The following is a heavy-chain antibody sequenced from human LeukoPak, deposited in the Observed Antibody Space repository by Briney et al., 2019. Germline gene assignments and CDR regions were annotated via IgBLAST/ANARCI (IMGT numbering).Heavy chain of an antibody. Sequence: GGSLRLSCAVSGFTFSSYGMSWVRQAPGKGLEWVSAISGSGGSTYYADSVKGRFTISRDNSKNTLYLQMNSLRAEDTAVYFCAKDPLDGTTYQSNLNWFDPWGQGTLVTVSS. D-gene: IGHD1-7*01. CDR3: AKDPLDGTTYQSNLNWFDP. J-gene: IGHJ5*02. V-gene: IGHV3-23*01. CDR1: GFTFSSYG. CDR2: ISGSGGST.